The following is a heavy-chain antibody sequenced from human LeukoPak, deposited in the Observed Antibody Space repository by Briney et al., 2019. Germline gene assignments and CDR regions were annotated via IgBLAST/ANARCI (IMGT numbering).Heavy chain of an antibody. CDR2: ISGSGRSN. V-gene: IGHV3-23*01. J-gene: IGHJ4*02. D-gene: IGHD6-19*01. CDR1: GFTFMNYG. Sequence: GGSLRLSCEVSGFTFMNYGMSWVRQAPGKGLEWVSSISGSGRSNYSADSVKGRFTVSRDNSKNTLFLQMNGLRAEDSALYYCAKGWDNHVFYFDPWGQGALVTVSS. CDR3: AKGWDNHVFYFDP.